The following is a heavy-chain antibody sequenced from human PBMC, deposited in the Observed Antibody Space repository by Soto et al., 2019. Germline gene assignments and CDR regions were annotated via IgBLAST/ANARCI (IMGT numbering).Heavy chain of an antibody. Sequence: QVQLQESGPGLVKPSETLSLTCTVSGGSISSYYWSWIRQPPGKGLEWIGYIYYSGSTNYNPSLKSRVTISVDTSKNQFSLKLSSVTAADTAVYYCARGYSSSWYAVDYFDYWGQGTLVTVSS. CDR2: IYYSGST. J-gene: IGHJ4*02. CDR3: ARGYSSSWYAVDYFDY. D-gene: IGHD6-13*01. V-gene: IGHV4-59*01. CDR1: GGSISSYY.